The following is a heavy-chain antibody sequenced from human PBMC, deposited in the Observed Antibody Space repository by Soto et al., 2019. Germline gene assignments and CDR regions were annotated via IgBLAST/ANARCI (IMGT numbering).Heavy chain of an antibody. J-gene: IGHJ4*02. CDR3: AREMWTRSGPQNFFDY. Sequence: ASVKVSCKASGYGFTIYGISWVRQAPGQGLEWMGWISPYSGNTRYPENLQGRVTMTTDTSTSTAYMELRSLRSDDTAEYYCAREMWTRSGPQNFFDYWGQGALVTVSS. V-gene: IGHV1-18*01. D-gene: IGHD6-25*01. CDR2: ISPYSGNT. CDR1: GYGFTIYG.